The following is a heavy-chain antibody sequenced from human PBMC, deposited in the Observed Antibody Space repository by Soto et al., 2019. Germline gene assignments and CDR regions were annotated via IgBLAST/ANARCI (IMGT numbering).Heavy chain of an antibody. V-gene: IGHV2-5*01. CDR2: IYWNDDK. Sequence: QITLKASGPTLVKPTQTLTLTCTFSGFSLSTGGVGVGWIRQPPGKAPEWLALIYWNDDKRYSPSLNSRLTITKDTSKNQVVLTMSNMDPVDTATYYCGGYNGLTGYHGYGMDVWGQGTTVTVSS. D-gene: IGHD3-9*01. CDR1: GFSLSTGGVG. J-gene: IGHJ6*02. CDR3: GGYNGLTGYHGYGMDV.